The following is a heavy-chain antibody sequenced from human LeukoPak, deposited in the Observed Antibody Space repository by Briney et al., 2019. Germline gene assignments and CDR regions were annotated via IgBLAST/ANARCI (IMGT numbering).Heavy chain of an antibody. CDR2: ISSSSSYI. J-gene: IGHJ3*02. V-gene: IGHV3-21*04. CDR3: ARARIAASRGAFDI. Sequence: SGGSLRLSCAASGFTFNSYSMNWVRQAPGKGLEWVSSISSSSSYIYYADSVKGRFTISRDNAKNSLYLQMNSLRAEDTALYHCARARIAASRGAFDIWGQGTMVTVSS. D-gene: IGHD6-13*01. CDR1: GFTFNSYS.